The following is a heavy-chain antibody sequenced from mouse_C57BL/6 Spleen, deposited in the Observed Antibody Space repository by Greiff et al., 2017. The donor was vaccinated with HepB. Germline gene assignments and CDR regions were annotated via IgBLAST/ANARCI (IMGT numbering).Heavy chain of an antibody. CDR2: IDPEDGDT. J-gene: IGHJ3*01. CDR1: GFNIKDYY. D-gene: IGHD1-1*01. Sequence: EVKLVESGAELVRPGASVKLSCTASGFNIKDYYMHWVKQRPEQGLEWIGRIDPEDGDTEYAPKFQGKATMTADTSSNTAYLQLSSLTSEDTAVYYCTHYYGSSYGFAYWGQGTLVTVSA. CDR3: THYYGSSYGFAY. V-gene: IGHV14-1*01.